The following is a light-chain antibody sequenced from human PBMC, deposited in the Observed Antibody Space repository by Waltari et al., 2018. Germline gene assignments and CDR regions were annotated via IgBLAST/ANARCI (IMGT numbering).Light chain of an antibody. Sequence: DIQMTQSPSTLSASVGDRVTITCRASQSISAWLAWYQLRPGKAPKLLISDASILERGVPSRFSGSGSGTEFTLTINSLQPEDFATYYCQQYYRYYTFGQGTKLEIK. CDR3: QQYYRYYT. J-gene: IGKJ2*01. V-gene: IGKV1-5*01. CDR1: QSISAW. CDR2: DAS.